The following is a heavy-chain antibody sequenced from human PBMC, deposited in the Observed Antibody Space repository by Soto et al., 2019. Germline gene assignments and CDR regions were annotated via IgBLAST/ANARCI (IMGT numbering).Heavy chain of an antibody. J-gene: IGHJ4*02. CDR1: GFSFSDFG. CDR3: AKDPSTGSADF. V-gene: IGHV3-23*01. D-gene: IGHD3-9*01. CDR2: IHREGTNT. Sequence: LRLSCAASGFSFSDFGMPWGRQAPGKGLEWVSTIHREGTNTHYADSVKGRFTISRDNSKDTLYLEMNSLRAEDTAIYFCAKDPSTGSADFWGQGTLVTVSS.